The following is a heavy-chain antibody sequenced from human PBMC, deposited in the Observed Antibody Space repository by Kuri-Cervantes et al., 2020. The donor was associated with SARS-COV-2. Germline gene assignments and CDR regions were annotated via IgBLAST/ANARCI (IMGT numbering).Heavy chain of an antibody. D-gene: IGHD3-22*01. Sequence: GGSLRLSCAASGFTFSDYYMSWIRQAPGKGLEWVSSISSSSSYIYYADSVKGRFTISRDNAKNSLYLQMNSLRAEDTAVYYCARDSSGYSWPIDYWGQGTLVTVSS. J-gene: IGHJ4*02. CDR2: ISSSSSYI. CDR1: GFTFSDYY. CDR3: ARDSSGYSWPIDY. V-gene: IGHV3-11*06.